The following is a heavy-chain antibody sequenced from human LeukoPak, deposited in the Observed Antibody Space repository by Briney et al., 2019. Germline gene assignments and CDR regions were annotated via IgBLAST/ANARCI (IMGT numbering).Heavy chain of an antibody. CDR3: ARAPGLRGNYYGSGSHSLGFDY. J-gene: IGHJ4*02. CDR1: GFSFSGHW. D-gene: IGHD3-10*01. CDR2: ISPTGSTT. V-gene: IGHV3-74*01. Sequence: GGSLRLSCTASGFSFSGHWMHWARQLPGKGLVWVSRISPTGSTTSYADSVKGRFTVSRDNAKNTLYLQVNNLRAEDTAVYYCARAPGLRGNYYGSGSHSLGFDYWGQGTLVTVSS.